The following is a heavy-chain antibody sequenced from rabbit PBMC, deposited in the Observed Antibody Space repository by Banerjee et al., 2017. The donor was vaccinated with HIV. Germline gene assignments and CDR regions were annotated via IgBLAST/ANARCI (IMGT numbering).Heavy chain of an antibody. D-gene: IGHD1-1*01. J-gene: IGHJ4*01. CDR1: SSSYW. Sequence: SSSYWICWVRQAPGKGLEWIACIDVGSSGSTYYASWAKGRFTISKTSSTTVTLQMTSLTAADTATYFCARSVSASGYWNDLWGPGTLVTVS. V-gene: IGHV1S45*01. CDR2: IDVGSSGST. CDR3: ARSVSASGYWNDL.